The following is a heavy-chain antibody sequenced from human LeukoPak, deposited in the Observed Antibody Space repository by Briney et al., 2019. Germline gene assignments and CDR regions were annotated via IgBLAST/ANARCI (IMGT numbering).Heavy chain of an antibody. CDR1: GFTFSNYA. CDR3: ARRESGSLFDY. V-gene: IGHV3-64*01. CDR2: ISSNGGST. Sequence: GGSLRLSCAASGFTFSNYAMHWVRQAPGKGLEYVSAISSNGGSTYYANSVKGRFTISRDNSKNTLYLQMGSLRAEDMAVYYCARRESGSLFDYWGQGTLVTVSS. D-gene: IGHD1-26*01. J-gene: IGHJ4*02.